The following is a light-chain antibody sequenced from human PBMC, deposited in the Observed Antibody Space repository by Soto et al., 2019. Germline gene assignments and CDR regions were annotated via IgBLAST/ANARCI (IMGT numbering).Light chain of an antibody. CDR1: QSVGSN. CDR2: DAS. Sequence: VMTQSPATLSVSPGERATFSCKASQSVGSNLSWYQQKPGQAPRLLIYDASNRATGIPARFSGSGSGTDFTLTISSLEPEDFAVYYCQQRSNWPITFGPGTKVDIK. V-gene: IGKV3-11*01. CDR3: QQRSNWPIT. J-gene: IGKJ3*01.